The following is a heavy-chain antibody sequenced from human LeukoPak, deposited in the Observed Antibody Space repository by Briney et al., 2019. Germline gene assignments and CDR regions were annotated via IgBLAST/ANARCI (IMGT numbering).Heavy chain of an antibody. J-gene: IGHJ6*03. CDR1: GYTFTSYD. V-gene: IGHV1-8*01. Sequence: ASVKVSCKASGYTFTSYDINWVRQAPGQGLEWVGWMNPNSGNTGYAQKFQGRVTMTRNTSISTAYLELSSLRSEDTAVYYCATAQPHYDFWSGYYTGVYYYYYMDVWGKGTTVTVSS. D-gene: IGHD3-3*01. CDR3: ATAQPHYDFWSGYYTGVYYYYYMDV. CDR2: MNPNSGNT.